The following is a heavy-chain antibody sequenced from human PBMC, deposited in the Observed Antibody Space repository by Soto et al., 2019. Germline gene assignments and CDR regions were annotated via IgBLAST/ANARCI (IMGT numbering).Heavy chain of an antibody. CDR2: ISYDGSNK. V-gene: IGHV3-30-3*01. CDR1: GFTFSSYA. CDR3: AREYDYYGSGSPLGDY. Sequence: QVQLVESGGGVVQPGRSLRLSCAASGFTFSSYAMHWVRQAPGKGLEWVAVISYDGSNKYYADSVKGRFTISRDNSKNTLYLQMNSLRAEDTAVYYCAREYDYYGSGSPLGDYWGQGTLVTVSS. D-gene: IGHD3-10*01. J-gene: IGHJ4*02.